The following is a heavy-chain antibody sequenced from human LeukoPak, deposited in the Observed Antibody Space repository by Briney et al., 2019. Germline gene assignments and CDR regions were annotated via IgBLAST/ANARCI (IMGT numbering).Heavy chain of an antibody. J-gene: IGHJ3*02. CDR2: ISGGGVST. CDR3: AKDGYYYDSSGSPSAFDI. CDR1: GFTFSSYG. V-gene: IGHV3-23*01. Sequence: GGSLRLSCAASGFTFSSYGMHWVRQAPGKGLQWVSAISGGGVSTYYADSVKGRFTISRDNSKNTLYLQMNSLRAEDTAVYYCAKDGYYYDSSGSPSAFDIWGQGTMVTVSS. D-gene: IGHD3-22*01.